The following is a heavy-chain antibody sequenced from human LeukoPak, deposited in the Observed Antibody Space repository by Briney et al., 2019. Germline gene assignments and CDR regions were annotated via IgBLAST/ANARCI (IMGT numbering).Heavy chain of an antibody. CDR2: IYPADSDT. J-gene: IGHJ4*02. D-gene: IGHD1-7*01. CDR1: GYSYNNYW. Sequence: GESLKISCEGSGYSYNNYWIAWVRQMPGKGLEWMGIIYPADSDTRYSPSFQGQVTISADKSINTAYLQWSSLKASDTAIYHCARHESNYPLGYWGQGTQVTVSS. CDR3: ARHESNYPLGY. V-gene: IGHV5-51*01.